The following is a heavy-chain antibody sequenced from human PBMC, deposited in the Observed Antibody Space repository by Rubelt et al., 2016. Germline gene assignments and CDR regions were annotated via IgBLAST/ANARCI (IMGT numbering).Heavy chain of an antibody. D-gene: IGHD3-22*01. CDR2: ISSSSTYI. Sequence: VQLVESGGGVVQPGRSLRLSCAASGFTFSSYGMHWVRQAPGKGLEWVASISSSSTYIYYADSVRGRFTISRDNAKNSLYLNMNSLRCEDTAVYYCARNLKDYDSSGLGGDWGQGTLVTVSS. CDR3: ARNLKDYDSSGLGGD. J-gene: IGHJ4*02. CDR1: GFTFSSYG. V-gene: IGHV3-21*01.